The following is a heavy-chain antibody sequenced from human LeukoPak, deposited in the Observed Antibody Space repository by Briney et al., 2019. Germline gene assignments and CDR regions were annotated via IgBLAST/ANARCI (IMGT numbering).Heavy chain of an antibody. J-gene: IGHJ5*02. CDR3: ARDPYYGSSVGWFDP. Sequence: ASVKVSCKASGYTFTDYYIHWVRQAPGQGLEWMGRINPNTGGASYAQKSQGRVTMTRDTSISTAYMEMSSLRYDDTALYYCARDPYYGSSVGWFDPWGQGTLVTVSS. CDR1: GYTFTDYY. D-gene: IGHD3-22*01. CDR2: INPNTGGA. V-gene: IGHV1-2*06.